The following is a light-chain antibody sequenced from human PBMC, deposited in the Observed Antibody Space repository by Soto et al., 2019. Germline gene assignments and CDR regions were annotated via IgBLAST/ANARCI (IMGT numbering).Light chain of an antibody. CDR2: ELS. J-gene: IGLJ1*01. V-gene: IGLV2-8*01. CDR3: SSYVGNNSYV. Sequence: QSALTQPPSASGSPGQSVTISCTGTSSDVGGYNYVSWYQQHPGKAPKLIIYELSKRPSGVPDRFSGSKSGNTASLTVSGLQAEDEADYYCSSYVGNNSYVFGTGTKLTVL. CDR1: SSDVGGYNY.